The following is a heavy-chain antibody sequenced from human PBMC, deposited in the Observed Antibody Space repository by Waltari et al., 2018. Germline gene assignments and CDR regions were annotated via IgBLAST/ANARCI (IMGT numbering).Heavy chain of an antibody. D-gene: IGHD2-2*01. V-gene: IGHV4-34*01. CDR1: GGSFSDYY. CDR3: ARGACSDTSCYANYYYMDV. CDR2: INRGGST. Sequence: QVQLQQWGAGLLKPSETLSLTCAVYGGSFSDYYWTWIRQPPGKGLEWIGEINRGGSTNSSAARKGRVTISVDSSKTQFSLRLTSVAAADTAVYYCARGACSDTSCYANYYYMDVWGKGTAVTVSS. J-gene: IGHJ6*03.